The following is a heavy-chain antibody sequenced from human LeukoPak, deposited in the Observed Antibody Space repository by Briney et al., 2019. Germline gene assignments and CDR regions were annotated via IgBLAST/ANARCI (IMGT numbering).Heavy chain of an antibody. Sequence: GGSLRLSCAASGFTVNSNYMSWVRQAPGKGLEWVSVIYSGGSTYYADSVKGRFTISRDNSKNTLYLQMNSLRAEDTAVYYCAREYCSGGSCYSRYDYWGQGTLVTVSS. CDR3: AREYCSGGSCYSRYDY. J-gene: IGHJ4*02. CDR2: IYSGGST. V-gene: IGHV3-66*01. CDR1: GFTVNSNY. D-gene: IGHD2-15*01.